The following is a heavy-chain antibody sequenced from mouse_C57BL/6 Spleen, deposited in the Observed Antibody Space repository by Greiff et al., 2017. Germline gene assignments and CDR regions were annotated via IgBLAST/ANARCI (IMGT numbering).Heavy chain of an antibody. CDR2: INPNNGGT. D-gene: IGHD1-1*01. V-gene: IGHV1-26*01. CDR3: ARGNYGSSSSYAMDY. Sequence: VQLKQSGPELVKPGASVKISCKASGYTFTDYYMNWVKQSHGKSLEWIGDINPNNGGTSYNQKFKGKATLTVDKSSSTAYMELRSLTSEDSAVYYCARGNYGSSSSYAMDYWGQGTSVTVSS. CDR1: GYTFTDYY. J-gene: IGHJ4*01.